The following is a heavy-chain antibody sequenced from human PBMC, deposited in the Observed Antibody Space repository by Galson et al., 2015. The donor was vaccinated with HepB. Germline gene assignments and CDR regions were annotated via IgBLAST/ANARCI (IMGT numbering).Heavy chain of an antibody. V-gene: IGHV4-39*01. CDR2: IYYSGST. D-gene: IGHD3-22*01. Sequence: ETLSLTCTVSGGSISSSSYYWGWIRQPPGKGLEWIGSIYYSGSTYYNPSLKSRVPISVDTSKNQFSLKLSSVTAADTAVYYCARGPSGSKYYFDYWGQGTLVTVSS. CDR1: GGSISSSSYY. CDR3: ARGPSGSKYYFDY. J-gene: IGHJ4*02.